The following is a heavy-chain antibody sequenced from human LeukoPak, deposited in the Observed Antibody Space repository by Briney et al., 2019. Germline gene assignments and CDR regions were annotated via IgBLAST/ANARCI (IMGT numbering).Heavy chain of an antibody. CDR2: INSDGSST. V-gene: IGHV3-74*01. D-gene: IGHD1-26*01. Sequence: PGGSLRLSCAASGFTFSSYWMHWVRHAPGKGLVWVSRINSDGSSTSYADSAKGRFTISRDNAKNTLYLQMNSLRAEDTAVYYCMADSGRVPYWGQGTLVTVSS. CDR1: GFTFSSYW. J-gene: IGHJ4*02. CDR3: MADSGRVPY.